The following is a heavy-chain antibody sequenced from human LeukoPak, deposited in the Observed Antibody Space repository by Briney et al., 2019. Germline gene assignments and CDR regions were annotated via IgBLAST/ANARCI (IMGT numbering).Heavy chain of an antibody. J-gene: IGHJ4*02. Sequence: PSETLSLTCTVSGYSISSGYYWGWIRQPPGKGLEWIGSIYHSGSTYYNPSLKSRVTISVDTSKNQFSLKLSSVTAADTAVYYCARGAFRIAVAGTASDYWGQGTLVTVSS. D-gene: IGHD6-19*01. V-gene: IGHV4-38-2*02. CDR2: IYHSGST. CDR3: ARGAFRIAVAGTASDY. CDR1: GYSISSGYY.